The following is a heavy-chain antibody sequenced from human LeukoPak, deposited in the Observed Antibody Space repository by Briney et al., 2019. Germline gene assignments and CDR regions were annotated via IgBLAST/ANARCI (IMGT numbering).Heavy chain of an antibody. CDR3: ARDEGTANDPFDI. CDR2: ISSRSSYI. D-gene: IGHD2-21*02. Sequence: GGSLRLSCAASGFTFNTYSMNWVRQAPGKGLEWVSCISSRSSYIVYADSVRGRFTISRDNARNSLFLQMNSLRAEDTAVYYCARDEGTANDPFDIWGQGTMVTVSS. J-gene: IGHJ3*02. CDR1: GFTFNTYS. V-gene: IGHV3-21*01.